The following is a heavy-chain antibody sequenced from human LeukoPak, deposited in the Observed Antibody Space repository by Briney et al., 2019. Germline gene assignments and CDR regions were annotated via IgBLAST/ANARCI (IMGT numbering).Heavy chain of an antibody. Sequence: SETLSLTCTVSGGSISSYYWSWIRQPPGKGLEWIGYIYYSGSTNYNPSLKSRVTISVETSKNKFSLKLSSVTAADTAVYYCASLYYDFWSGYYEGSDYYYMDVWGKGTTVTVSS. D-gene: IGHD3-3*01. CDR2: IYYSGST. V-gene: IGHV4-59*01. CDR3: ASLYYDFWSGYYEGSDYYYMDV. CDR1: GGSISSYY. J-gene: IGHJ6*03.